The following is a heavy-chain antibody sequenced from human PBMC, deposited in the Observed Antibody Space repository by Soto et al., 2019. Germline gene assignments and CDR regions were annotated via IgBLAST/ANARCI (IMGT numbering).Heavy chain of an antibody. D-gene: IGHD2-15*01. V-gene: IGHV1-69*04. J-gene: IGHJ4*02. CDR1: GGTIRSYT. CDR2: VIPNLGVT. CDR3: ARDKGYCSDTSCPDFDY. Sequence: ASVKLSSKAPGGTIRSYTLSWVRQAPGQRLEWMGRVIPNLGVTNYAKKFQGRFTIVVDTSTSTAYMELNSLRYEDTAVYYCARDKGYCSDTSCPDFDYWGQGTLVTVSS.